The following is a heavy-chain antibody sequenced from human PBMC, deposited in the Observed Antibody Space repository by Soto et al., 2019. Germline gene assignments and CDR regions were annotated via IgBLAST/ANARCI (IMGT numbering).Heavy chain of an antibody. D-gene: IGHD6-13*01. CDR1: GLTFRSNA. CDR3: AKDWYEDY. Sequence: GGSLRLSCAASGLTFRSNAIHWVRQAPGKGLEWISAINNAGTTYYADSVKGRFTISRDNAKNTLYLQMNGLRVEDTAVYYCAKDWYEDYWGQGTLVTVSS. J-gene: IGHJ4*02. V-gene: IGHV3-23*01. CDR2: INNAGTT.